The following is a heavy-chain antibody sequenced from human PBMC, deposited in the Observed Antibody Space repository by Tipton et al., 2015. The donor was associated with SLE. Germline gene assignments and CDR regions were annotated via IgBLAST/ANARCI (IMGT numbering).Heavy chain of an antibody. Sequence: TLSLTCTVSGGSISSHYWSWIRQPPVKGLEWIGYIYYSGSTNYNPSLKSRVTISVDTSKNQFSLKLSSVTAADTAVYYCARDGESVGGVIPYHWGKGTLVTVSS. CDR3: ARDGESVGGVIPYH. CDR2: IYYSGST. V-gene: IGHV4-59*11. D-gene: IGHD3-16*02. J-gene: IGHJ5*02. CDR1: GGSISSHY.